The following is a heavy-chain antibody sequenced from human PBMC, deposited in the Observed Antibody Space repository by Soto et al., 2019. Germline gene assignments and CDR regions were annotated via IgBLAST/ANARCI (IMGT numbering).Heavy chain of an antibody. CDR1: GFTFSSYD. V-gene: IGHV3-13*01. J-gene: IGHJ4*02. CDR3: ARGGSWCLYYFDY. D-gene: IGHD2-21*01. CDR2: IGTAGDT. Sequence: EVQLVESGGGLVQPGGSLRLSCAASGFTFSSYDMHWVRQATGKGLEWVSAIGTAGDTYYPGSVKGRFTISRENAKNSLYLQMNSLRAGDTAVYYCARGGSWCLYYFDYWGQGTLVTVSS.